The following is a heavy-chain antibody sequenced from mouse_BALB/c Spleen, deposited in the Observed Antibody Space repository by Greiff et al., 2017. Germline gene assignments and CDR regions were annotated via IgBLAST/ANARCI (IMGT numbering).Heavy chain of an antibody. CDR3: ATYGNFYYYAMDY. Sequence: VQLQQSGAELVKPGASVKLSCTASGFNIKDTYMHWVKQRPEQGLEWIGRIDPANGNTKYDPKFQGKATITADTSSNTAYLQLSSLTSEDTAVYYCATYGNFYYYAMDYWGQGTSVTVSS. CDR2: IDPANGNT. D-gene: IGHD2-1*01. CDR1: GFNIKDTY. J-gene: IGHJ4*01. V-gene: IGHV14-3*02.